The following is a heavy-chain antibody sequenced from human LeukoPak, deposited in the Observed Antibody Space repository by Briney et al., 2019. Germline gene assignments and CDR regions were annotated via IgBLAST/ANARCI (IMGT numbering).Heavy chain of an antibody. CDR2: ISSSSYI. J-gene: IGHJ3*02. CDR1: GFTFSSYS. V-gene: IGHV3-21*01. Sequence: GGSLRLSCAASGFTFSSYSMNWVRQAPGKGLEWVSSISSSSYIYYADSVKGRFTISRDNAKNSLYLQMNSLRAEDTAVYYCARDDDSSGEFDIWGQGTMVTVSS. CDR3: ARDDDSSGEFDI. D-gene: IGHD3-22*01.